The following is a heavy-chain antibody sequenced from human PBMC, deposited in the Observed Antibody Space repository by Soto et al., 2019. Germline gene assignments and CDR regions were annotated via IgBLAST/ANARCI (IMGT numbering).Heavy chain of an antibody. D-gene: IGHD2-15*01. CDR2: ISAYNGNT. CDR1: GYTFTSYG. J-gene: IGHJ6*02. V-gene: IGHV1-18*01. Sequence: EASVKVSCKASGYTFTSYGISWVRQAPGQGLEWMGWISAYNGNTNYAQKLQGRVTMTTDTSTSTAYMELRSLRSDDTAVYYCARWAAGGKSSSSYYYYYGMDVWGQGTTVTVSS. CDR3: ARWAAGGKSSSSYYYYYGMDV.